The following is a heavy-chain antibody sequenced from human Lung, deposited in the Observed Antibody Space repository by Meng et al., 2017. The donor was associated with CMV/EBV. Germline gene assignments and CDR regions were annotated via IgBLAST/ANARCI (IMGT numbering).Heavy chain of an antibody. CDR1: GYTLTNYY. Sequence: ASXXVSXKASGYTLTNYYIHWVRQAPGQGLEWMGIINPSDNTTIYAQKFQGRVTMTRDTSTSTVYMELSSLRSDDTAMYYCARDLGYSSSWYFQYYLDYWXQGTXVTVSS. D-gene: IGHD6-13*01. CDR2: INPSDNTT. CDR3: ARDLGYSSSWYFQYYLDY. V-gene: IGHV1-46*01. J-gene: IGHJ4*02.